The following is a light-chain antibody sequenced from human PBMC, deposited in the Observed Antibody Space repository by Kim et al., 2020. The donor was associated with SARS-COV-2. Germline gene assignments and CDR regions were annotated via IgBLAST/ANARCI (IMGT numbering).Light chain of an antibody. CDR1: KLEDKY. V-gene: IGLV3-1*01. CDR2: QDT. J-gene: IGLJ2*01. CDR3: QTWDSSSVV. Sequence: SESPGQTASITCSGDKLEDKYGCWYQQKAGQSPVLLIYQDTKRPSGIPERFSGSNSGNTATLTISGTQAMDEADYYCQTWDSSSVVFGGGTQLTVL.